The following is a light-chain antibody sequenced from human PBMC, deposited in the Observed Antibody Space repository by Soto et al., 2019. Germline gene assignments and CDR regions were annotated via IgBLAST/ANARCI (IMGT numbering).Light chain of an antibody. CDR1: QSISTY. CDR3: QQYGSSPLT. CDR2: AAS. J-gene: IGKJ4*01. Sequence: DIQMTQSPSSLSSSLGDRVTITFLASQSISTYLNWYQQKAGLAPKLLIYAASSLQSGVPSRFSGSGSGTDFTLTISRLEPEDFAVYYCQQYGSSPLTFGGGTKVDIK. V-gene: IGKV1-39*01.